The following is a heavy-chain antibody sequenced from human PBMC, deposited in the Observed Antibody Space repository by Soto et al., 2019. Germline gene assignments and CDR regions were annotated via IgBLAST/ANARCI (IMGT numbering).Heavy chain of an antibody. D-gene: IGHD3-10*01. CDR3: ARGYYGSGSYLSLLDY. V-gene: IGHV1-69*02. CDR2: IIPILGIA. CDR1: GGTFSSYT. Sequence: GASVKVSCKASGGTFSSYTISWVRQAPGQGLEWMGRIIPILGIANYAQKFQGRVTITADKSTSTAYMELSSLRSEDTAVFYCARGYYGSGSYLSLLDYWGQGTLVTVSS. J-gene: IGHJ4*02.